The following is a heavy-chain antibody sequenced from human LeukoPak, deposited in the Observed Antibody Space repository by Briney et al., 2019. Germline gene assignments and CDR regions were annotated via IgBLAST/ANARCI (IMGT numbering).Heavy chain of an antibody. CDR2: ISGSGDNT. V-gene: IGHV3-23*01. D-gene: IGHD5-24*01. J-gene: IGHJ6*03. CDR3: ARRDDYNYHYYYMDV. Sequence: GGSLRLSCAASGFTFSNYAMSWVRQAPGKGLEWVSAISGSGDNTYYADSVKGRFTISRDNSKNTLYLQMNSLRVEDTAVYYCARRDDYNYHYYYMDVWGKGTTVTVSS. CDR1: GFTFSNYA.